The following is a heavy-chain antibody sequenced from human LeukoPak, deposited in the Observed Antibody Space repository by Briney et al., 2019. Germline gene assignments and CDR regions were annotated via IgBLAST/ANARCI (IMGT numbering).Heavy chain of an antibody. CDR1: GFTFSSYT. J-gene: IGHJ6*03. CDR2: INNDGSST. CDR3: ARVARGDYYYYYMDV. Sequence: GGSLRLSCAASGFTFSSYTMNWVRQAPGKGLVWVSRINNDGSSTSYADSVQGRFTISRDNAKNTLYLQMNSLRAEDTALYYCARVARGDYYYYYMDVWGKGTTVTVSS. V-gene: IGHV3-74*01. D-gene: IGHD3-10*01.